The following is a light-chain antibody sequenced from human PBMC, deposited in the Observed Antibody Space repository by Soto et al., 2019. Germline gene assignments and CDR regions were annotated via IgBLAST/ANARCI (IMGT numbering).Light chain of an antibody. V-gene: IGKV3-20*01. CDR2: DAS. CDR3: QQYGTLPFT. Sequence: ELVLTQSPGTLSLSPGERTTLSCRTSQRITSFQAWYQQTPGQAPRLLIYDASSRAPGIPERFSGSGYGTDFTLTISRLEPEDFAVYFCQQYGTLPFTFGRGTKVDIK. J-gene: IGKJ3*01. CDR1: QRITSFQ.